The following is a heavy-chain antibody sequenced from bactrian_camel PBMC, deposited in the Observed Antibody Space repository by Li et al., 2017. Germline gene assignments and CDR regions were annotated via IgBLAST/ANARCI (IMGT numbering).Heavy chain of an antibody. CDR2: INSAGGST. CDR3: SVATTSGTFNY. D-gene: IGHD5*01. Sequence: QLVESGGGSVQAGGSLKLSCAASGFTFSNYWMYWVRQAPGKGLEWVSTINSAGGSTYYADSVKGRFAISRDNAKNTVYLQMNSLKPEDTALYYCSVATTSGTFNYWGQGTQVTVS. CDR1: GFTFSNYW. J-gene: IGHJ4*01. V-gene: IGHV3S25*01.